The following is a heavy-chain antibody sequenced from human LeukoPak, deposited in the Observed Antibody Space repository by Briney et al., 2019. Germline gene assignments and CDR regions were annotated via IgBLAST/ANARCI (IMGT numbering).Heavy chain of an antibody. CDR1: GYTFTSYY. Sequence: ASVKVSCKASGYTFTSYYVHWVRQAPGQGLEWLGLINPGGGTTTYAQKFQGRVAMTRDTSFSTAYMELSRLSSDDTAVYYCARIGKQLNWFDPWGQGTLVTVSS. CDR3: ARIGKQLNWFDP. CDR2: INPGGGTT. V-gene: IGHV1-46*01. D-gene: IGHD6-13*01. J-gene: IGHJ5*02.